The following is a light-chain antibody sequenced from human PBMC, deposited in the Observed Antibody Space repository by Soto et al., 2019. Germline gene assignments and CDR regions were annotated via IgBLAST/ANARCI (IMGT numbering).Light chain of an antibody. CDR1: HRISSTY. Sequence: EIVLTQSPDTLSLSPGGRATRSCRASHRISSTYLAWYHQKPGQAPRLLIYGASSRATGIPDRFNGSGSGTDFTLTISRLEPEDFAVYYCQQYGRSHTFGGGTKVDI. V-gene: IGKV3-20*01. CDR2: GAS. CDR3: QQYGRSHT. J-gene: IGKJ4*01.